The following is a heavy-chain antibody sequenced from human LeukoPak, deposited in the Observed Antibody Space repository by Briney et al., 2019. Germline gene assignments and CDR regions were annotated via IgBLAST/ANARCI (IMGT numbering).Heavy chain of an antibody. Sequence: SETLSLTCAVYGGSFSGYYWSWIRQPPGKGLEWIGEINHSGSTNYNPSLKSRVTISVDTSKNQFSLKLSSVTAADTAVYYCARSLGGIVVVPAAITPLDYWGQGTLVTVSS. J-gene: IGHJ4*02. CDR1: GGSFSGYY. V-gene: IGHV4-34*01. D-gene: IGHD2-2*02. CDR2: INHSGST. CDR3: ARSLGGIVVVPAAITPLDY.